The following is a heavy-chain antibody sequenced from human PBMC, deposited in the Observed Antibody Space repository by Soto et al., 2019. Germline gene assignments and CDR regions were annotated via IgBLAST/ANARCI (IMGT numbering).Heavy chain of an antibody. V-gene: IGHV2-5*01. D-gene: IGHD3-10*01. CDR2: IYWNDDK. CDR3: AHRLWFGELLSPFDY. Sequence: SGPTLVKPTQTLTLTCTFSGFSLSTSGVGVGWIRQPPGKALEWLALIYWNDDKRYSPSLKSRLTITKDTSKNQVVLTMTNMDPVDTATYYCAHRLWFGELLSPFDYWGQGTLVTVSS. CDR1: GFSLSTSGVG. J-gene: IGHJ4*02.